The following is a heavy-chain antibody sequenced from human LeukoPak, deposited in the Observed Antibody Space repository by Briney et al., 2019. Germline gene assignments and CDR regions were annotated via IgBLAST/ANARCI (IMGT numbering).Heavy chain of an antibody. CDR3: ARVRPEFTRVVTAHTALNYYYFMDV. CDR1: GGSISSSSYY. Sequence: PSETLSLTCTVSGGSISSSSYYWGWIRQPPGKGLEWIGSIYYSGSTYYNPSLKSRVTISVDTSKNQFSLKLSSVTASDTAVYYCARVRPEFTRVVTAHTALNYYYFMDVWGKGTTVTISS. V-gene: IGHV4-39*07. CDR2: IYYSGST. J-gene: IGHJ6*03. D-gene: IGHD2-21*02.